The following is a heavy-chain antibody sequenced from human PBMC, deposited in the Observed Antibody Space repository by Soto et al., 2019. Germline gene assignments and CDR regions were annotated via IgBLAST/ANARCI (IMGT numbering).Heavy chain of an antibody. CDR1: GYNFTSYW. CDR2: IYPGDSDT. J-gene: IGHJ6*04. Sequence: GESLKVSCQGSGYNFTSYWIRRVRQMPGKGLEWMGIIYPGDSDTRYSPSFQGQVTISADKSISTASLQWSSLRASDTAIFYGAKGGYASYPGMAVWGKGTTVPVSP. D-gene: IGHD5-12*01. CDR3: AKGGYASYPGMAV. V-gene: IGHV5-51*01.